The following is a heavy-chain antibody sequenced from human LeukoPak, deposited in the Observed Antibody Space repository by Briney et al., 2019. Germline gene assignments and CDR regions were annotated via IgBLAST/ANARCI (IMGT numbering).Heavy chain of an antibody. J-gene: IGHJ4*02. Sequence: SETLSLTRTVSGGSISNYYWSWIRQPPGKGLECIGYMYYSGSANYNPSLKSRVTISVDTSKNQFSLKLSSVTAADTAVYYCARDKVGSGWYDYWGQGTLVTVSS. V-gene: IGHV4-59*01. CDR1: GGSISNYY. CDR3: ARDKVGSGWYDY. CDR2: MYYSGSA. D-gene: IGHD6-19*01.